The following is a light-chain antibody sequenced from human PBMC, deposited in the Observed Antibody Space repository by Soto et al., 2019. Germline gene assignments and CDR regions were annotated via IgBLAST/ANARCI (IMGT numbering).Light chain of an antibody. J-gene: IGKJ1*01. V-gene: IGKV1-27*01. CDR2: AAS. Sequence: DIQMTQSPSSLSTSVGDRVTITCRASQAIGIYLPWYQQKPGKVPKLLIYAASTLNSGVPSRFSGSGSGTDFTLTINSLQPEDVAPYYCQQYSGAPPTFGQGTKVEIK. CDR1: QAIGIY. CDR3: QQYSGAPPT.